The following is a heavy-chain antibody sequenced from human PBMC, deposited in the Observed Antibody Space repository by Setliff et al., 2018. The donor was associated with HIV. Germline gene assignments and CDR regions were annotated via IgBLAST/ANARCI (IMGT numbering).Heavy chain of an antibody. CDR2: ISPNMGDT. CDR1: GYKFTGHH. J-gene: IGHJ4*02. D-gene: IGHD3-9*01. CDR3: ARQDIPTGYYLFDY. V-gene: IGHV1-2*06. Sequence: ASVKVSCKASGYKFTGHHVQWMRQAPGQGLEWMGRISPNMGDTQYAQKFQGRIIMTRDTSINTVYMELSSLTSDDTALYYCARQDIPTGYYLFDYWGQGTQVTVSS.